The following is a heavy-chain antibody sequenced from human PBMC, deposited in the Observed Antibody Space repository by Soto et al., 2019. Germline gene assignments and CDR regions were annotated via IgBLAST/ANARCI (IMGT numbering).Heavy chain of an antibody. V-gene: IGHV3-66*01. CDR2: IYDGGST. CDR1: GFTVSNNY. D-gene: IGHD3-10*01. J-gene: IGHJ4*02. Sequence: EVQLVESGGGLVQRGGSLRLSCAASGFTVSNNYMSWVRQAPGKGLEWVSVIYDGGSTYYAESVKDRFTISRDNSKNTLYLQMNSPRAEDTAVYYCARGHYGSPPGYFDYWGQGTLVTVSS. CDR3: ARGHYGSPPGYFDY.